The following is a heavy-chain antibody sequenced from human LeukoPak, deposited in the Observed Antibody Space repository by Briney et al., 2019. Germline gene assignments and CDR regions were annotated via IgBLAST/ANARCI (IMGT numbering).Heavy chain of an antibody. Sequence: SETLSLTCTVSGGSISTYYWSWIRQPPGKGLEWIGYIDYSGAANYNPSLKSRVTMSVDTSKHQFSLKLSSVTAADTAVYYCARVGSYCFEYWGQGTLVTVSS. CDR1: GGSISTYY. V-gene: IGHV4-59*01. CDR2: IDYSGAA. CDR3: ARVGSYCFEY. D-gene: IGHD3-10*01. J-gene: IGHJ4*02.